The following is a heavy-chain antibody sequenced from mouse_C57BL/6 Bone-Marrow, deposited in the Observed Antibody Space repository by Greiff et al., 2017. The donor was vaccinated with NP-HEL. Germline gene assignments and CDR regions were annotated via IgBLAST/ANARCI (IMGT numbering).Heavy chain of an antibody. V-gene: IGHV5-6*01. CDR1: GFTFSSYG. D-gene: IGHD2-4*01. Sequence: EVKVVESGGDLVKPGGSLKLSCAASGFTFSSYGMSWVRQTPDKRLEWVATISSGGSYTYYPDSVKGRFTISRDNAKNTLYLQMSSLKSEDTAMYYCARDGDYSYWYFDVWGTGTTVTVSS. CDR3: ARDGDYSYWYFDV. J-gene: IGHJ1*03. CDR2: ISSGGSYT.